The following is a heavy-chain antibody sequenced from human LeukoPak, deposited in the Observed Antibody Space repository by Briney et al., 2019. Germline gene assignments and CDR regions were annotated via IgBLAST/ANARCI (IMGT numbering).Heavy chain of an antibody. D-gene: IGHD6-19*01. CDR2: INSDGSST. Sequence: GGSLRLSCAASGFTFSSYWMHWVRQAPGKGLVWVSRINSDGSSTSYADSVKGRFTISRDNAKNTLYLQMNSLRAEDTAVYYCASPTLGYRIGWCLDLWGRGTLVTVSS. J-gene: IGHJ2*01. CDR1: GFTFSSYW. CDR3: ASPTLGYRIGWCLDL. V-gene: IGHV3-74*01.